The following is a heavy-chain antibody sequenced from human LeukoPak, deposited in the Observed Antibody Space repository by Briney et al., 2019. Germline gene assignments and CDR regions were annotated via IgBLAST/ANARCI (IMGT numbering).Heavy chain of an antibody. CDR1: GYTFTSYA. D-gene: IGHD6-13*01. CDR3: ARLLTAGTVLWFDP. J-gene: IGHJ5*02. CDR2: INTNTGNP. V-gene: IGHV7-4-1*02. Sequence: GASVKVSCKASGYTFTSYAMNWVRQAPGQGLEWMGWINTNTGNPTYAQGFTGRFVFSLDTSVSTAYLQISSLKAEDTAVYYCARLLTAGTVLWFDPWGQGTLVTVSS.